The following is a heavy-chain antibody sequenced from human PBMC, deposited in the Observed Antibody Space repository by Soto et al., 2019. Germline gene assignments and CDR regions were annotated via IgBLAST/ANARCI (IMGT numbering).Heavy chain of an antibody. CDR3: ARRLGYCSSTSCYDAFDI. J-gene: IGHJ3*02. CDR1: GYTFTSYA. CDR2: INAGNGNT. V-gene: IGHV1-3*01. D-gene: IGHD2-2*01. Sequence: VASVKLSCKASGYTFTSYAMHWVRQAPGQRLEWMGWINAGNGNTKYSQKFQGRDTITRDTSASTAYLQWSSLKASDTAMYYCARRLGYCSSTSCYDAFDIWGQGTMVTVSS.